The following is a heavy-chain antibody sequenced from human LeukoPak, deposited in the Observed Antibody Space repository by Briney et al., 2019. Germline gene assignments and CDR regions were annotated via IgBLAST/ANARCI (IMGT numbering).Heavy chain of an antibody. CDR1: GDSISSHS. Sequence: SETLSLTCTVSGDSISSHSWTWIRQPPGKGLEYIGYVYNSGSPKYNPSLKSRVTISVDTSKDQFSLKLSSVTAADTAVYYCATHEMATDSFDYWGQGTLVTVSS. CDR3: ATHEMATDSFDY. V-gene: IGHV4-59*11. J-gene: IGHJ4*02. CDR2: VYNSGSP. D-gene: IGHD5-24*01.